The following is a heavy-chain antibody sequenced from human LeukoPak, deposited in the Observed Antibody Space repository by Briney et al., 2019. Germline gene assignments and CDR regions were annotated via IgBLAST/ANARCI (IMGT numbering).Heavy chain of an antibody. CDR1: GGSISSSSYY. CDR3: ARRSRCSGGSCYSTGGVDY. V-gene: IGHV4-39*07. CDR2: IYYSGST. D-gene: IGHD2-15*01. J-gene: IGHJ4*02. Sequence: SETLSLTCTVSGGSISSSSYYWGWIRQPPGKGLEWIGSIYYSGSTYYNPSLKSRVTISVDTSKNQFSLKLSSVTAADTAVYYCARRSRCSGGSCYSTGGVDYWGQGTLVTVSS.